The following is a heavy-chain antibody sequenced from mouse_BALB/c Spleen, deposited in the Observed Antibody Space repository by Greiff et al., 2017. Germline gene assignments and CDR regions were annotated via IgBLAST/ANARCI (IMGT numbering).Heavy chain of an antibody. D-gene: IGHD1-2*01. J-gene: IGHJ3*01. CDR3: ARGQNFITTATEFAY. Sequence: EVQLQQSGPELVKPGASVKMSCKASGYTFTSYVMHWVKQKPGQGLEWIGYINPYNDGTKYNEKFKGKATLTSDKSSSTAYMELSSLTSEDSAVYYCARGQNFITTATEFAYWGQGTLVTVSA. V-gene: IGHV1-14*01. CDR2: INPYNDGT. CDR1: GYTFTSYV.